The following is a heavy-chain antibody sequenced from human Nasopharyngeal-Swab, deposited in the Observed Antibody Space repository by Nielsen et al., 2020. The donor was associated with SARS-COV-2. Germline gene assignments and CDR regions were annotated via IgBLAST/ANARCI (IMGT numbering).Heavy chain of an antibody. D-gene: IGHD2-8*01. V-gene: IGHV3-23*01. CDR3: VSEKWSRNGPKFFDF. CDR2: ISASSTAS. J-gene: IGHJ4*02. CDR1: GFTFSNYA. Sequence: GESLKISCAVSGFTFSNYAMSWVRQAPGKGLEWVSSISASSTASYYADSLKGRFTISRHNPNNTLFLQMDSLTAEDTAVYYCVSEKWSRNGPKFFDFRGQGTLVSVSS.